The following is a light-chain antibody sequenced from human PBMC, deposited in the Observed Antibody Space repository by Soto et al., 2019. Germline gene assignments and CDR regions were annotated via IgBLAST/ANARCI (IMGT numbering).Light chain of an antibody. V-gene: IGKV3-11*01. CDR2: DAS. J-gene: IGKJ5*01. Sequence: ESVLTQAASALSLSPGERATLSCRASQSVSSYLAWYQQKPGQAPRLLIYDASNRATGIPARFSGSGSGTDFTLTISSLEPEDFAVYYCQQRSNWPTFGQGTRLEIK. CDR1: QSVSSY. CDR3: QQRSNWPT.